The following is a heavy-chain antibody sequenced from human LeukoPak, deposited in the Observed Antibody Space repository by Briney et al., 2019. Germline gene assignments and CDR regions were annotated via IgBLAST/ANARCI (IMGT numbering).Heavy chain of an antibody. CDR1: GGTFSSYA. J-gene: IGHJ3*02. CDR3: AREVERTAGASFDI. Sequence: GASVKVSCKASGGTFSSYAISWVRQAPGQGLEWMGGIIPIFGTANYAQKFQGRVTITADESTSTAYMELSSLRSEDTAVYYCAREVERTAGASFDIWGQGTMVTVS. CDR2: IIPIFGTA. V-gene: IGHV1-69*13. D-gene: IGHD1-1*01.